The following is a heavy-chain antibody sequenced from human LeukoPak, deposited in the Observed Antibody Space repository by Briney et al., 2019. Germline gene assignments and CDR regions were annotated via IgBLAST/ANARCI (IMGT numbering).Heavy chain of an antibody. CDR3: ARGIGYSSGWYWGRGYYYYGMDV. V-gene: IGHV6-1*01. CDR1: GDSVSSNSVT. J-gene: IGHJ6*02. Sequence: SQTLSLTCAISGDSVSSNSVTWNWIRQSPSRGLEWLGRTYYRSKWYNDYAVSVKSRITINPDTSKNQFSLQLNSVTPEDTAVYYCARGIGYSSGWYWGRGYYYYGMDVWGQGTTVTVSS. D-gene: IGHD6-19*01. CDR2: TYYRSKWYN.